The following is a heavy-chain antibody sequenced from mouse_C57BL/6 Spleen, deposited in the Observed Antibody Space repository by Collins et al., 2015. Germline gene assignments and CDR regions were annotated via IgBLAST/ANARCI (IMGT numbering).Heavy chain of an antibody. V-gene: IGHV5-9-1*02. Sequence: DTVKGRFTISRDNARNTLYLQMSSLKSEDTAMYYCTGALDAMDYWGQGTSVTVSS. J-gene: IGHJ4*01. CDR3: TGALDAMDY.